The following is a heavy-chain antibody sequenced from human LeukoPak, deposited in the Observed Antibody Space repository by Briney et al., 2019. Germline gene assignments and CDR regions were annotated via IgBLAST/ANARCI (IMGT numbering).Heavy chain of an antibody. CDR3: ASSSTLFDY. V-gene: IGHV4-34*01. CDR2: INHSGST. CDR1: GGSFSGYY. D-gene: IGHD2-2*01. Sequence: MTSETLSLTCAVYGGSFSGYYWSWIRQPPGKGLEWIGEINHSGSTDYNPSLKSRVTISVDTSKNQFSLKLSSVTAADTAVYYCASSSTLFDYWGQGTLVTVSS. J-gene: IGHJ4*02.